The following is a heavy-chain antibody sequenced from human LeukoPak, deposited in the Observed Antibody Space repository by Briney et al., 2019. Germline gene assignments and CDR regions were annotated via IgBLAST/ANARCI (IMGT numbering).Heavy chain of an antibody. CDR1: GYTFTGYY. D-gene: IGHD6-13*01. V-gene: IGHV1-2*02. CDR3: ARYSSSWYDYGMDV. J-gene: IGHJ6*02. Sequence: ASVKVSCKASGYTFTGYYMHWVRQAPGQGLEWMGWINPNSGGTIYAQKFQGRVTMTRDTSISTAYMELSRLRSDDTAVYYCARYSSSWYDYGMDVWGQGTTVTVSS. CDR2: INPNSGGT.